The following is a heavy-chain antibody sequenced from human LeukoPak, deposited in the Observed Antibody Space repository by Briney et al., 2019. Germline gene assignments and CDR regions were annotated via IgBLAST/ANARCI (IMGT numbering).Heavy chain of an antibody. CDR2: ISSSGSTI. V-gene: IGHV3-11*01. CDR1: GFTFSDYY. CDR3: ARLSLTGAYDAFDI. D-gene: IGHD1-14*01. Sequence: PGGSLRLSCAASGFTFSDYYMGWIRQAPGKGLEWVSYISSSGSTIYYADSVKGRFTISRDNAKNSLYLQMNSLRAEDTAVYYCARLSLTGAYDAFDIWGQGTMVTVSS. J-gene: IGHJ3*02.